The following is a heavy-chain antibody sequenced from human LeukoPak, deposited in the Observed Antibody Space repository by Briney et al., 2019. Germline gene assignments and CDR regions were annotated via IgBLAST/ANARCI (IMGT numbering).Heavy chain of an antibody. V-gene: IGHV4-59*10. J-gene: IGHJ6*03. Sequence: SETLSLTCAVYGGSFSGYYWSWIRQPAGKGLEWIGRIYTSGSTNYNPSLKSRVTISVDTSKNQFSLKLSSVTAADTAVYYCARGTNQNYYYYYYMDVWGKGTTVTISS. CDR2: IYTSGST. CDR1: GGSFSGYY. CDR3: ARGTNQNYYYYYYMDV.